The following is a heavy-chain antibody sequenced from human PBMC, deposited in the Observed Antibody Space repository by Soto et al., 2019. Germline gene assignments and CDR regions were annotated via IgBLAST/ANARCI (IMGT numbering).Heavy chain of an antibody. V-gene: IGHV1-58*02. CDR2: IVVVSGST. CDR3: SADHPHMAMGWPG. D-gene: IGHD1-26*01. Sequence: SVKVSCKASGFDFGSFGIQFLRQTRGRGLEWIGWIVVVSGSTNYARHFQGRVAISRDTSSSTAYLDLSDLKSDDTAVYFCSADHPHMAMGWPGWG. CDR1: GFDFGSFG. J-gene: IGHJ1*01.